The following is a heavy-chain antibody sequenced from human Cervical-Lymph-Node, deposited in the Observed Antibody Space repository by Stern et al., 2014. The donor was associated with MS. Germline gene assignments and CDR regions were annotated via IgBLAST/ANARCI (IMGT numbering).Heavy chain of an antibody. CDR1: GYTFSTYG. Sequence: VQLVESGAEVKKPGASVKVSCKTSGYTFSTYGITWVRHAPGQGPEWMGWISGHNGNTNFAERFQGRLTMTTDTSTRTAYMELRSLRYDDTAVYFCARDPGGYFHGMDVWGQGTTVTVSS. J-gene: IGHJ6*02. CDR3: ARDPGGYFHGMDV. V-gene: IGHV1-18*01. D-gene: IGHD3-10*01. CDR2: ISGHNGNT.